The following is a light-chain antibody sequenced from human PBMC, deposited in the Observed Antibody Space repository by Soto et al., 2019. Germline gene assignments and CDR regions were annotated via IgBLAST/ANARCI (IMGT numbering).Light chain of an antibody. CDR3: SSYAGSNDRWV. CDR1: SSDIGAYNY. V-gene: IGLV2-8*01. CDR2: EVS. Sequence: QSALTQPPSASGSPGQSVTISCTGTSSDIGAYNYVSWYQQHPGKAPKLMIHEVSKRPSGVPDRFSGSKSGNTASLTVSGLQAGDEADYYCSSYAGSNDRWVFGGGTKVTVL. J-gene: IGLJ3*02.